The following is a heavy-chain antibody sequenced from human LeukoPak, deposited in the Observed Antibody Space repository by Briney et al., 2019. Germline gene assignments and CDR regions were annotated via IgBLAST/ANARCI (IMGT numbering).Heavy chain of an antibody. CDR3: ARHFKSGSYSYYYYGMDV. V-gene: IGHV4-59*08. CDR1: GGSISSYY. D-gene: IGHD1-26*01. J-gene: IGHJ6*02. Sequence: TSETLSLTCTVSGGSISSYYWSCIRQPPGKGLEWIGYIYYSGSTNYNPSLKSRVTISVDTSKNQFSLKLSSVTAADTAVYYCARHFKSGSYSYYYYGMDVWGQGTTVTVSS. CDR2: IYYSGST.